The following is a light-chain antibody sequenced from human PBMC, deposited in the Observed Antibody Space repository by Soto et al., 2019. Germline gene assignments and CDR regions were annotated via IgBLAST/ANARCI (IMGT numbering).Light chain of an antibody. J-gene: IGKJ1*01. V-gene: IGKV3-15*01. CDR3: QQYQNLWT. CDR1: QTIYSN. Sequence: VLTQPATLSVSPGERATLSCRASQTIYSNVAWYQQRPGQPPRLLIYRASSRATGIPARFSGSGSGTEFTLTINSLQSEDFAVYYCQQYQNLWTFGQGTKVDIK. CDR2: RAS.